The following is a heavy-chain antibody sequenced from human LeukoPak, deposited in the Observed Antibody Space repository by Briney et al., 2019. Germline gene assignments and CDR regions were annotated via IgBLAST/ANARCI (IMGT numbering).Heavy chain of an antibody. CDR3: ARVDRDSSGYYYYYGMDV. Sequence: SVKVSCKASGGTFSSYAISWVRQAPGQGLEWMGGIIPIFGTANYAQKFQGRVTITADESTSTAYMELSSLRSEDTAVYYCARVDRDSSGYYYYYGMDVWGQGTTVTVSS. D-gene: IGHD3-22*01. CDR1: GGTFSSYA. CDR2: IIPIFGTA. J-gene: IGHJ6*02. V-gene: IGHV1-69*01.